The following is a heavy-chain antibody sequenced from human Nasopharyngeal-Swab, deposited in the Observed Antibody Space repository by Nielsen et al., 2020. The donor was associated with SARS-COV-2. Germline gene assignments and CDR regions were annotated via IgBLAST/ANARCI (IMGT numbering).Heavy chain of an antibody. CDR1: GDSISNYY. CDR2: IYYSGDT. Sequence: GSLRLSCTVSGDSISNYYWSWIRQPPGKGLEWLGYIYYSGDTNSNPSFKSRVAISIDTSKNQFSLELSSVTAADTAIYYCARRYNSGWYGWFDPWGQGTPVTVSS. CDR3: ARRYNSGWYGWFDP. J-gene: IGHJ5*02. V-gene: IGHV4-59*08. D-gene: IGHD6-19*01.